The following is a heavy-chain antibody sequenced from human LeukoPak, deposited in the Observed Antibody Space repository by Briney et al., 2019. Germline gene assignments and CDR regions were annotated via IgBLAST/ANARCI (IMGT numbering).Heavy chain of an antibody. CDR1: GYTFTGYY. J-gene: IGHJ4*02. CDR3: AREGADSSGPHFDY. Sequence: ASVKVSRKASGYTFTGYYMHWVRQAPGQGLEWMGWINPNSGGTNYAQKFQGRVTMTRDTSISTAYMELSRLRSDDTAVYYCAREGADSSGPHFDYWGQGTLVTVSS. CDR2: INPNSGGT. V-gene: IGHV1-2*02. D-gene: IGHD3-22*01.